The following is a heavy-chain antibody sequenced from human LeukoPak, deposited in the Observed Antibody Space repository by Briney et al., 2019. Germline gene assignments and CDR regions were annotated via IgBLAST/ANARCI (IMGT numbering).Heavy chain of an antibody. D-gene: IGHD4/OR15-4a*01. CDR1: GFTFSSFA. CDR3: ANSGASMVDSVLDI. CDR2: ISHSGGAT. J-gene: IGHJ3*02. V-gene: IGHV3-23*01. Sequence: GGSLRLSCAASGFTFSSFAMTWVRQAPGKGLEWVSPISHSGGATYYADSVKGRFTISRDSSKSTLYLQIKSLRAEDTAVYYIANSGASMVDSVLDIWGQGKMVTVSS.